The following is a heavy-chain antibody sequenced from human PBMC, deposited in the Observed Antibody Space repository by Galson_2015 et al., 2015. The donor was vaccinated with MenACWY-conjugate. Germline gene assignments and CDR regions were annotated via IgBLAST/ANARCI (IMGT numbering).Heavy chain of an antibody. CDR3: AKSRRASYCFDP. V-gene: IGHV3-74*01. CDR1: GFIFNTYW. Sequence: SLRLSCAASGFIFNTYWMHWVRQAPGKGLVWVSRINPGGSSTTYADSVKDRFTISRDNAKNTLYLQMNSLRPEDTAVFYCAKSRRASYCFDPWRQGALLTLSS. J-gene: IGHJ5*02. CDR2: INPGGSST.